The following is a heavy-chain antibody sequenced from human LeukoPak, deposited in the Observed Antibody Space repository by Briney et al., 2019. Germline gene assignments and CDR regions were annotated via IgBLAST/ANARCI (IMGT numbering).Heavy chain of an antibody. V-gene: IGHV3-23*01. CDR2: ISGGGGST. D-gene: IGHD5-18*01. CDR3: ARTRLQLWLGDFDY. J-gene: IGHJ4*02. Sequence: GGSLRLSCAASGFSFTSYAMTWVRQAPGEWLEWVSVISGGGGSTYYADTVKGRFTISRDNSKNTLYLQMNSLRAEDTAVYYCARTRLQLWLGDFDYWGKGTLVPSPQ. CDR1: GFSFTSYA.